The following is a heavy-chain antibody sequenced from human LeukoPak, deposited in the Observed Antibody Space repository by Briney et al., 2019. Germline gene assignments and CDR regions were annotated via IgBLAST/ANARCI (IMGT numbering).Heavy chain of an antibody. Sequence: ASVKVSCKVSGYTLTELSMHWVRQAPGQGLEWMGIINPSGGSTSYAQKFQGRVTMTRDTSTSTVYMELSSLRSEDTAVYYCARDLGPFGSSWGNNDYWGQGTLVTVSS. CDR1: GYTLTELS. CDR2: INPSGGST. V-gene: IGHV1-46*01. D-gene: IGHD6-6*01. J-gene: IGHJ4*02. CDR3: ARDLGPFGSSWGNNDY.